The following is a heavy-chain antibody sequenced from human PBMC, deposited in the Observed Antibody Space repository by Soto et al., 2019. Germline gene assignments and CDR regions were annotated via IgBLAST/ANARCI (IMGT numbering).Heavy chain of an antibody. Sequence: QVQLQESGPGLVKPSGTLSLTCAVSSGSISSSNWWSWVRQPPGKGLEWIGAIYHSGSTNYNPSLKSRFTISVDKSKNQFSLNLSSVAAADTAVYYCARALPLYCSGGSCYGLSAFDIWGQGTMVTVSS. CDR3: ARALPLYCSGGSCYGLSAFDI. J-gene: IGHJ3*02. V-gene: IGHV4-4*02. CDR2: IYHSGST. D-gene: IGHD2-15*01. CDR1: SGSISSSNW.